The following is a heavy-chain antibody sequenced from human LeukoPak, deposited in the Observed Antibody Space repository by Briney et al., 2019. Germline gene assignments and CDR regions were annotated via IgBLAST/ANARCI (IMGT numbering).Heavy chain of an antibody. Sequence: GGSLRLSCAASGFTFSSYAMTWVRQAPGKGLEWVSAISVTGSITYYADSVKGRFTISRDNSKNTLFLQMNSLRAEDTAIYYCAKSAHGDYAGYFDYWGQGTLVTVSS. CDR3: AKSAHGDYAGYFDY. CDR2: ISVTGSIT. V-gene: IGHV3-23*01. CDR1: GFTFSSYA. D-gene: IGHD4-17*01. J-gene: IGHJ4*03.